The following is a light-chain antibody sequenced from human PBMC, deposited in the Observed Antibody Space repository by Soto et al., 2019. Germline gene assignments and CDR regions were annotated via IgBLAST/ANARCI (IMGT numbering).Light chain of an antibody. CDR2: EVR. CDR1: NRDVGSYNL. Sequence: QSALTQPASVSGSPGQSITISCTGTNRDVGSYNLVSWYQRRPGEAPKLIISEVRNRPSGISYRFTGSKSGNTASLTISGLQAEDEADYYCSSYTTTSTLVFGGGTKLTVL. CDR3: SSYTTTSTLV. V-gene: IGLV2-14*01. J-gene: IGLJ3*02.